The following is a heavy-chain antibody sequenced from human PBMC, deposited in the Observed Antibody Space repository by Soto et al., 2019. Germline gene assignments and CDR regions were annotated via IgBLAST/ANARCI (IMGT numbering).Heavy chain of an antibody. CDR3: ARGVLASDY. V-gene: IGHV4-59*01. D-gene: IGHD3-3*02. J-gene: IGHJ4*02. CDR1: DGKIVGFY. Sequence: VSDGKIVGFYGRWIRQPPGKGLEWIAYIYYGGSTNYTPSLKRRVTISVDTSKNQFSLRLSSVTAADTAVNYCARGVLASDYRAQGILLTVSS. CDR2: IYYGGST.